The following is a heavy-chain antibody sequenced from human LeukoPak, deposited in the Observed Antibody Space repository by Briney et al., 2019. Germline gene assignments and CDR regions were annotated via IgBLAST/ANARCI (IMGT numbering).Heavy chain of an antibody. J-gene: IGHJ5*02. CDR1: GGSFSGYY. CDR3: ARDYYGSSGYYPFDP. Sequence: PSETLSLTCAVYGGSFSGYYWSWIRQPPGKGLEWIGEINHSGSTNYNPSLKSRVTISVDTSKNQFSLKLSSVTAADTAVYYCARDYYGSSGYYPFDPWGQGTLVTVSS. V-gene: IGHV4-34*01. D-gene: IGHD3-22*01. CDR2: INHSGST.